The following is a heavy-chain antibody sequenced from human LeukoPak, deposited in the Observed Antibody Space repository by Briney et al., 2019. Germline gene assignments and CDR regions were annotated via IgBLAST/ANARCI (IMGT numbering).Heavy chain of an antibody. V-gene: IGHV3-33*01. D-gene: IGHD6-19*01. Sequence: GGSLRLSCAASGFTFSNYGIHWVRQAPGKGLEWVALIWYDGSNKFYADSVKGRFTISRDNSKNTLYQQMNSLRAEDTAVYCCARWRAGIAVAVDYWGQGTLVTVSS. CDR3: ARWRAGIAVAVDY. J-gene: IGHJ4*02. CDR1: GFTFSNYG. CDR2: IWYDGSNK.